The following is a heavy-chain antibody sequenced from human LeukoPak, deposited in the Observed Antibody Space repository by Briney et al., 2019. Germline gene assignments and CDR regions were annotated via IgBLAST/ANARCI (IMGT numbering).Heavy chain of an antibody. CDR1: GGPIRNSSYY. CDR2: IYYSGRT. Sequence: SETLSLTCAVSGGPIRNSSYYWAWIRQPPGEGLEWIGNIYYSGRTYYNPSLKSRVTISVDTSRNQFSLRLDSVTAADTAVYYCARDGGGDGYHPRWFDPWGQGTLVTVSS. J-gene: IGHJ5*02. V-gene: IGHV4-39*02. D-gene: IGHD5-24*01. CDR3: ARDGGGDGYHPRWFDP.